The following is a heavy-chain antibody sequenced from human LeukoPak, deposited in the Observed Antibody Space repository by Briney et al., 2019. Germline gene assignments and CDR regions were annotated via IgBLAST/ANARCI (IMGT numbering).Heavy chain of an antibody. CDR2: ISGSGGST. J-gene: IGHJ6*02. V-gene: IGHV3-23*01. CDR3: ARGSYCGGDCSPYGMDV. D-gene: IGHD2-21*02. CDR1: GFTFSSYA. Sequence: GGSLRLSCAASGFTFSSYAMSWVRQAPGKGLEWVSAISGSGGSTNYADSVKGRFTISRDNSKNTLYLQMNSLRAEDTAVYYCARGSYCGGDCSPYGMDVWGQGTTVTVSS.